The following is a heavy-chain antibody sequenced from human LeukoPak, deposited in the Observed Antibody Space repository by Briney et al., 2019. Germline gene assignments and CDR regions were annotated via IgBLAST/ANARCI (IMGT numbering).Heavy chain of an antibody. J-gene: IGHJ4*02. CDR1: GYTFTSYY. D-gene: IGHD3-22*01. Sequence: GASVKVSCKASGYTFTSYYMHWVRQAPGQGLEWMGIINPSGGSTSYAQKFQGRVTMTRDMSTSTVYMELSSLRSEDTAVYYCARGGYYYGSSGYSQFDYWGQGTLVTVSS. CDR3: ARGGYYYGSSGYSQFDY. V-gene: IGHV1-46*01. CDR2: INPSGGST.